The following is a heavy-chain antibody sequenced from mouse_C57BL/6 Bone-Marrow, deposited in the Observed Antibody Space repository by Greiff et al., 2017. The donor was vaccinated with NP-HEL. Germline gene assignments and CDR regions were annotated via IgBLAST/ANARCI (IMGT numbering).Heavy chain of an antibody. CDR1: GFTFSSYG. V-gene: IGHV5-6*01. D-gene: IGHD1-1*01. CDR2: ISSGGSYT. J-gene: IGHJ1*03. CDR3: ARQTVVASYWYFDV. Sequence: EVQLVESGGDLVKPGGSLKLSCAASGFTFSSYGMSWVRQTPDKRLEWVATISSGGSYTYYPDSVKGRFTISRDNAKNTLYLQMSSLKSEDTAMYYCARQTVVASYWYFDVWGTGTTVTVSS.